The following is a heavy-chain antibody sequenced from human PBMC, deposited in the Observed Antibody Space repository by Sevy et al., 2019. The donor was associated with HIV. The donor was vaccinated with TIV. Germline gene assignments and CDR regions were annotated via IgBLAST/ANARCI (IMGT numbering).Heavy chain of an antibody. CDR1: GFTFSTYT. CDR3: AKGDSTFYGMDV. Sequence: GGSLRLSCAASGFTFSTYTMTWVRQAPGKGLEWDSAISGSAGSTYYADSVKGRFTISRDNSKNTLYLQMNSLRVEDTAVYYCAKGDSTFYGMDVWGQGTTVTVSS. V-gene: IGHV3-23*01. D-gene: IGHD6-13*01. CDR2: ISGSAGST. J-gene: IGHJ6*02.